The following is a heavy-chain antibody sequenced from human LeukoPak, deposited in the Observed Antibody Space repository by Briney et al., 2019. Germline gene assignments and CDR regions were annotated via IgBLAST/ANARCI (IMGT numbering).Heavy chain of an antibody. Sequence: SETLSLTCAVSGGSISSSNWWSWVRQPPGKGLEWIGKIYHSGSTNYNPSLKSRVTISVDKSKNQFSLKLSSVTAADTAVYYCARVGSSSWYGLFDYWGQGTLVTVSS. CDR3: ARVGSSSWYGLFDY. CDR2: IYHSGST. V-gene: IGHV4-4*02. D-gene: IGHD6-13*01. J-gene: IGHJ4*02. CDR1: GGSISSSNW.